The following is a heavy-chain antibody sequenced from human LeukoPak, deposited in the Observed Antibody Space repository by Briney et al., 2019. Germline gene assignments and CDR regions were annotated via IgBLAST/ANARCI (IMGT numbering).Heavy chain of an antibody. CDR2: IKQDGSEK. J-gene: IGHJ4*02. D-gene: IGHD5-18*01. Sequence: GGSLRLSCAASGFTFSSYWMSWVRQAPGKGLEWVANIKQDGSEKYYVDSVKGRFTISRDNAKNSLYLQMNSLRAEDTAVYYCARVAAGYSYGLTGDYWGQGTLVTVSS. CDR1: GFTFSSYW. CDR3: ARVAAGYSYGLTGDY. V-gene: IGHV3-7*01.